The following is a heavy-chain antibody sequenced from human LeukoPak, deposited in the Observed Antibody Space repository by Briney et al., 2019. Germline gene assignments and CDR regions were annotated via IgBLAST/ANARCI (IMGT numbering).Heavy chain of an antibody. CDR1: GGSFSGYY. CDR2: INHSGST. J-gene: IGHJ3*02. V-gene: IGHV4-34*01. CDR3: ANTGGIAVAGASDI. Sequence: SETLSLTCAVYGGSFSGYYWSWIRQPPGKGLEWIGEINHSGSTNYNPSLKSRVTISVDTSKNQFSLKLSSVTAADTAVYYCANTGGIAVAGASDIWGQGTMVTVSS. D-gene: IGHD6-19*01.